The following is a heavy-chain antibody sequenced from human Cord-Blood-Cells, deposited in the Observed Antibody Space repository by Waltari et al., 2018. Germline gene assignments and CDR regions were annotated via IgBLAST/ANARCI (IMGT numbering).Heavy chain of an antibody. Sequence: QVQLVASGGGVVQPGRSLRLSCAASGFPFISYGIPWFRQAPGKGLEWVAVIWYDGSNKYYADSVKGRFTISRDNSKNTLYLQMNSLRAEDTAVYYCARGTVTTHAFDIWGQGTMVTVSS. D-gene: IGHD4-17*01. V-gene: IGHV3-33*01. CDR3: ARGTVTTHAFDI. CDR1: GFPFISYG. J-gene: IGHJ3*02. CDR2: IWYDGSNK.